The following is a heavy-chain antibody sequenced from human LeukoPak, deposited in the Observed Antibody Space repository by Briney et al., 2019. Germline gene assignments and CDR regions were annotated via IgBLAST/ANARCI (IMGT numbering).Heavy chain of an antibody. CDR2: INHSGST. V-gene: IGHV4-34*01. CDR1: GGSFSGYY. CDR3: ARPPHCSSTSCEDY. Sequence: PSETLSLTCAVYGGSFSGYYWSWIRQPPGKGLEWIGEINHSGSTNYNPSLKSRVTISVDTSKNQFSLKLSSVTAADTAVYYCARPPHCSSTSCEDYWGQGTLVTVSS. D-gene: IGHD2-2*01. J-gene: IGHJ4*02.